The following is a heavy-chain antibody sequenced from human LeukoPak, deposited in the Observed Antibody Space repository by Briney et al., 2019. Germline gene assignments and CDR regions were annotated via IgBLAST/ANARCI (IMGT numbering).Heavy chain of an antibody. V-gene: IGHV1-69*06. CDR2: IIPIFGTA. CDR3: ARGRALVGATGFDY. J-gene: IGHJ4*02. CDR1: GGTFIRYA. D-gene: IGHD1-26*01. Sequence: PVKVSCKGSGGTFIRYAISWVRQAPGQGLEWRGGIIPIFGTANNAQKFQGRVTITADKSTSTAYMELRSLRSEDTAVYYCARGRALVGATGFDYWGQGTLVTVSS.